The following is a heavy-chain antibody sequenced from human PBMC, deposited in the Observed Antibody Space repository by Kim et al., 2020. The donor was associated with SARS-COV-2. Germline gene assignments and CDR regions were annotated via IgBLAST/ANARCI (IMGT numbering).Heavy chain of an antibody. CDR3: ARNYYGSGSYWAENDY. V-gene: IGHV3-11*03. J-gene: IGHJ4*02. Sequence: SVKGRFTISRDNAKNSLYLQMNSLRAEDTAVYYCARNYYGSGSYWAENDYWGQGTLVTVSS. D-gene: IGHD3-10*01.